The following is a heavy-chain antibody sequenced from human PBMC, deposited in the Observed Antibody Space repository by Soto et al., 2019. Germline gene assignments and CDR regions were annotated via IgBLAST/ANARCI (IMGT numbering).Heavy chain of an antibody. V-gene: IGHV3-30-3*01. Sequence: GGSLRLSCAASGFTFSSYAMHWVRQAPGKGLEWVAVISYDGSNKYYADSVKGRFTISRDNSKNTLYLQMNSLRAEDTAVYYCARVGGHPSPWYYYGMDVWGQGTTVTVSS. CDR1: GFTFSSYA. J-gene: IGHJ6*02. CDR2: ISYDGSNK. CDR3: ARVGGHPSPWYYYGMDV. D-gene: IGHD3-10*01.